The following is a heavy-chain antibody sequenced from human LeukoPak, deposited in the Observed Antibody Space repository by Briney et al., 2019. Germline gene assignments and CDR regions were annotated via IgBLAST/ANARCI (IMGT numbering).Heavy chain of an antibody. D-gene: IGHD3-9*01. Sequence: GGSLRLSCAASGFTFSTYSMNWVRQAPGKGREWVSSITSSSSQTYYADSVKGRFTISRDNAKNSLYLQMNSLRAEDSSVYYCAPALYDFLTGYRDYWGQGTLVTVSS. CDR3: APALYDFLTGYRDY. J-gene: IGHJ4*02. V-gene: IGHV3-21*01. CDR2: ITSSSSQT. CDR1: GFTFSTYS.